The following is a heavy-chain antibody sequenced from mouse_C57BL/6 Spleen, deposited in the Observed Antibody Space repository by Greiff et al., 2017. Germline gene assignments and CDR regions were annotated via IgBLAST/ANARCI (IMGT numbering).Heavy chain of an antibody. CDR1: GFTFTDYY. CDR3: ARSQLGRGGFDY. D-gene: IGHD4-1*02. V-gene: IGHV7-3*01. J-gene: IGHJ2*01. CDR2: IRNKANGYTT. Sequence: EVQVVESGGGLVQPGGSLSLSCAASGFTFTDYYMSWVRQPPGKALEWLGFIRNKANGYTTEYSASVKGRFTISRDNSQSILYLQMNALRAEDSATYYCARSQLGRGGFDYWGQGTTLTVSS.